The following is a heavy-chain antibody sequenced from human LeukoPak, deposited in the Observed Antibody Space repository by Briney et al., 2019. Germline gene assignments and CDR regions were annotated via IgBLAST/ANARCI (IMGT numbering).Heavy chain of an antibody. CDR1: GFTFSAYN. CDR3: ARLTSSGWD. V-gene: IGHV3-7*03. D-gene: IGHD6-19*01. Sequence: GGSLRLSCAASGFTFSAYNMSWVRQAPGKGLECVANIKQDGSEKYYVDSVKGRFTISRDNAKNSLYLQMKSLRAGDTAVYYCARLTSSGWDWGQGTLVTVSS. CDR2: IKQDGSEK. J-gene: IGHJ4*02.